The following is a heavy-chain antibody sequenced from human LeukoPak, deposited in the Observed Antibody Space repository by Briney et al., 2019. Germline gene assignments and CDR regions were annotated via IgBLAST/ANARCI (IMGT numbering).Heavy chain of an antibody. D-gene: IGHD6-13*01. Sequence: QPGGSLRLSWAASGFTFSSYAMHWVRQAPGKGLEWVAVISYDGSNKYYADSVKGRFTISRDNSKNTLYLQMNSLRAEDTAVYYCAKDHGGIAIWGQGTMVTVSS. CDR2: ISYDGSNK. CDR3: AKDHGGIAI. CDR1: GFTFSSYA. V-gene: IGHV3-30*04. J-gene: IGHJ3*02.